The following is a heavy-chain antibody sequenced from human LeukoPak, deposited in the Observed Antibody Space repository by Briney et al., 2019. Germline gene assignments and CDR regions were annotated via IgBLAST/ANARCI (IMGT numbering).Heavy chain of an antibody. D-gene: IGHD3-10*01. CDR3: VHCGSGSGSNWFDP. Sequence: SETLSLTCTVSGGSISSYYWSWIRQPPGKGLEWIGYIYYSGSTNYNPSLKSRVTISVDTSKNQFSLKLSSVTAADTAVYYCVHCGSGSGSNWFDPWGQGTLVTVSS. J-gene: IGHJ5*02. V-gene: IGHV4-59*01. CDR2: IYYSGST. CDR1: GGSISSYY.